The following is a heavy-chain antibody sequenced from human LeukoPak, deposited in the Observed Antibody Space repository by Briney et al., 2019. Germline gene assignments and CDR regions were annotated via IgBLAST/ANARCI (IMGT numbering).Heavy chain of an antibody. J-gene: IGHJ4*02. CDR1: GGTFSSYT. CDR2: IIPILGIA. V-gene: IGHV1-69*02. D-gene: IGHD6-19*01. CDR3: ATYSSGWYTFDY. Sequence: SVKVSCKASGGTFSSYTISWVRQAPGQGLEWMGRIIPILGIANYAQKFQCRVTITADKSTSTAYMELSSLRSEDTAAYYCATYSSGWYTFDYWGQGTLVTVSS.